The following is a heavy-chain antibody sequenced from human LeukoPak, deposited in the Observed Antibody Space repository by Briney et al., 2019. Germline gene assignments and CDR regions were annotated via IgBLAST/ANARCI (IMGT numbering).Heavy chain of an antibody. V-gene: IGHV4-34*01. D-gene: IGHD3-22*01. J-gene: IGHJ4*02. CDR3: ARDGRSRRYYDSSDYYSRFFDY. CDR1: GGSLSGYY. CDR2: INHSGST. Sequence: PSETLSLTCAVYGGSLSGYYWSWIRQPPGKGLEWIGEINHSGSTNYNPSLKSRVTISVDTSKNQFSLKLSSVTAADTAVYYCARDGRSRRYYDSSDYYSRFFDYWGQGTLVTVSS.